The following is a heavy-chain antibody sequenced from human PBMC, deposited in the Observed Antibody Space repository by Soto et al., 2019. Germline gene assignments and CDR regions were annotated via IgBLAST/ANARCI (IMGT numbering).Heavy chain of an antibody. CDR3: AKASDYGSGSLDN. V-gene: IGHV3-53*01. CDR2: IYSGGST. J-gene: IGHJ4*02. Sequence: GGPLRLSWAAAGCTVSSNYMSSVRQAPGKGLEWVSVIYSGGSTYYADSVKGRFTISRDNSKNTLHLQMNSLRAEDAAIYYCAKASDYGSGSLDNWGQGALVTVSS. D-gene: IGHD3-10*01. CDR1: GCTVSSNY.